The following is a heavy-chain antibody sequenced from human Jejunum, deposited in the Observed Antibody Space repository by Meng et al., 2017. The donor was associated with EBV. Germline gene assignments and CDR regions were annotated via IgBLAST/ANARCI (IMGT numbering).Heavy chain of an antibody. V-gene: IGHV4-34*01. CDR2: SQNGGS. Sequence: SQNGGSKYNPSLKSQVIISVDMSKNHFSLNLTSMAAADTAVYYCARPTWRIGSGIFSYYFDDWGQGSLVTVSS. D-gene: IGHD3-10*01. CDR3: ARPTWRIGSGIFSYYFDD. J-gene: IGHJ4*02.